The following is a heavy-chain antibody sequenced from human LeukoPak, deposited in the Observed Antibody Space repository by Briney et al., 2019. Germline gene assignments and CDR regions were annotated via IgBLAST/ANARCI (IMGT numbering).Heavy chain of an antibody. Sequence: SETLSLTCTVSGGSTSSYYWSWIRQPPGKGLEWLGYIYYSGSTNYNPSLKSRVTISVETSKNQFSLKLTSVTAADTAVYYCARGGMTYYDILTGYSYGMDVWGQGTTVTVSS. CDR3: ARGGMTYYDILTGYSYGMDV. D-gene: IGHD3-9*01. J-gene: IGHJ6*02. V-gene: IGHV4-59*01. CDR1: GGSTSSYY. CDR2: IYYSGST.